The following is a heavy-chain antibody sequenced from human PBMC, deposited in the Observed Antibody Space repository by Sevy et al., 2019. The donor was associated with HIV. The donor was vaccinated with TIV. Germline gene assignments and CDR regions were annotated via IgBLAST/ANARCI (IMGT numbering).Heavy chain of an antibody. D-gene: IGHD6-13*01. CDR1: EFTFSSYS. Sequence: GGSLRLSCAASEFTFSSYSMNWVRQAPGKGLEWVSSITKSSSYIYYADSVKGRFTISRDNAKNSLYLQMNSLKAEDTAVYYCARGGHGYVGIDYWGQGTLVTVSS. V-gene: IGHV3-21*01. J-gene: IGHJ4*02. CDR2: ITKSSSYI. CDR3: ARGGHGYVGIDY.